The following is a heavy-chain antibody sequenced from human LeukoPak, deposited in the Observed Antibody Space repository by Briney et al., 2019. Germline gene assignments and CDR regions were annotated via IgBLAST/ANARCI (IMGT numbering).Heavy chain of an antibody. CDR3: ARDRINMMVLGHDSGLDC. D-gene: IGHD3-22*01. V-gene: IGHV3-30*03. Sequence: GGSLRLSCVGSGFSLSDYGTHWVRQAPGKGLEWVAVVSYDGGHKYYADSVKGRFTISRDTSSDTVSLQMNSLRVEDTALYYCARDRINMMVLGHDSGLDCWGQGTLVTVSS. J-gene: IGHJ4*02. CDR1: GFSLSDYG. CDR2: VSYDGGHK.